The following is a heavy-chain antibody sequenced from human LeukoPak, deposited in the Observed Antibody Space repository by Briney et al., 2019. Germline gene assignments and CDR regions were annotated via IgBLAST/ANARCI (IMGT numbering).Heavy chain of an antibody. CDR1: GFTFSSYA. J-gene: IGHJ6*02. Sequence: PGGSLRLSCAASGFTFSSYAMSWVRQAPGEGLEWVSGISGSGGATYYAESVKGRFTISRDNSKNTLYLQMNSLRAEDTALYYCAKDRSKYYSYYGMDVWGQGTTVTVSS. V-gene: IGHV3-23*01. D-gene: IGHD5/OR15-5a*01. CDR3: AKDRSKYYSYYGMDV. CDR2: ISGSGGAT.